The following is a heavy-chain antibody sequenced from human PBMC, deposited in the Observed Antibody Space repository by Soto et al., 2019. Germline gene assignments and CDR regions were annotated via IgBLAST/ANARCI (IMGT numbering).Heavy chain of an antibody. J-gene: IGHJ4*02. Sequence: PSETLSLTCTVSGGSVNSYGYYWTWIRQSPGKGLEWIGSMYYSGDTYHNPSLKSRVSLSVDTSKDQFSLNLTSVTAADTDVYFCLGSYDSSFDYSGRGTLVTVYS. CDR3: LGSYDSSFDY. V-gene: IGHV4-30-4*01. CDR2: MYYSGDT. CDR1: GGSVNSYGYY. D-gene: IGHD3-22*01.